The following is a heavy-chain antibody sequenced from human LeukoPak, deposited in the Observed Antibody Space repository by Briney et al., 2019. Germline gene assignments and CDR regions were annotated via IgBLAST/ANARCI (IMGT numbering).Heavy chain of an antibody. CDR1: GLTLNSNY. CDR3: ARDAGYDILTDYPNWFDP. V-gene: IGHV3-66*01. CDR2: FYSGCSR. J-gene: IGHJ5*02. D-gene: IGHD3-9*01. Sequence: PVGSLRLSCAASGLTLNSNYMSLVRQAPGEGLEWVSVFYSGCSRCYAEFVNGSFTIASEYSNNTMYLQMNSLRAEDTAVYYCARDAGYDILTDYPNWFDPWGQGTLVTVSS.